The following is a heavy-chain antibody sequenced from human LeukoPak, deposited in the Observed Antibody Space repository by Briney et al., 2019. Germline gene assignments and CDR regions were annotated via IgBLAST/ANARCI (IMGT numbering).Heavy chain of an antibody. D-gene: IGHD2-8*02. CDR2: IYYSGTT. J-gene: IGHJ4*02. Sequence: SETLSLTCAVSGDSISNSNYYWGWIRQPPGKGLEWIGTIYYSGTTYYNPSLKSRVAISVDTSRNQFSLRLNSITAADTAVYYCASRYSTGLHFDFWGQGTLVPVSS. CDR1: GDSISNSNYY. V-gene: IGHV4-39*07. CDR3: ASRYSTGLHFDF.